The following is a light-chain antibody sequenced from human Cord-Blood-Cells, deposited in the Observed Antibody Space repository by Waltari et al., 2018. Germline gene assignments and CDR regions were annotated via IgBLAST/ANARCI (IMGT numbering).Light chain of an antibody. Sequence: QSALTQPASVSGSPGQSITISCTGTSSDVGGYNYVSWYQQHPGKAPKLMIYDVSKRPSRVSNRFSGSKCGNTASLTISGLQAEDDADYYCSSYTSGSTWVFGGGTKLTVL. V-gene: IGLV2-14*01. J-gene: IGLJ3*02. CDR3: SSYTSGSTWV. CDR1: SSDVGGYNY. CDR2: DVS.